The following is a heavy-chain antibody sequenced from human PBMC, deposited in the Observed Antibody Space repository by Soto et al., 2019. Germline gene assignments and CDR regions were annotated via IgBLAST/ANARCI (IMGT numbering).Heavy chain of an antibody. V-gene: IGHV1-3*01. CDR3: ARYYDFWSGYSTYGMDV. D-gene: IGHD3-3*01. J-gene: IGHJ6*02. CDR1: GYTFTSYA. Sequence: QVQLVQSGAEVKKPGASVKVSCKASGYTFTSYAMHWVRQAPGQRLEWMGWINAGNGNTKYSQKFRGRVTITRDTSASTAYMELSSLRSEDTAVYYCARYYDFWSGYSTYGMDVWGQGTTVTVSS. CDR2: INAGNGNT.